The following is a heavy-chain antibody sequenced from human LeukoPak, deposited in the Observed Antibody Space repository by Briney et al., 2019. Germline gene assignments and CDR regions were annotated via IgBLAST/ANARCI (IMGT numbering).Heavy chain of an antibody. CDR1: GFTFSNYW. Sequence: GGSLRLSCPASGFTFSNYWMDWVRQVPGKGPVWVSRVGTDGSSTAYADYVKGRFTISRDNAKNTLYLQMNSLRVEDTAVCYCARDKYGGNSNAFDIWGQGTLVTVSS. J-gene: IGHJ3*02. D-gene: IGHD4-23*01. V-gene: IGHV3-74*01. CDR2: VGTDGSST. CDR3: ARDKYGGNSNAFDI.